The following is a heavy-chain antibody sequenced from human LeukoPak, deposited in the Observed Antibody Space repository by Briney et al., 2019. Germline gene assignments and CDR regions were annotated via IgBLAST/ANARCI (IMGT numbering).Heavy chain of an antibody. D-gene: IGHD3-10*01. J-gene: IGHJ5*02. CDR3: AKDLQLYGSGKGGFDP. V-gene: IGHV3-23*01. CDR1: GFTFSSYA. CDR2: ISGSGGST. Sequence: PGGSLRLSCAASGFTFSSYAMSWVRQAPGKGLEWVSAISGSGGSTYYADSVKGRFTISRDNSKNTLYLQMNSLRAEDTAVYYCAKDLQLYGSGKGGFDPWGQGTLVTVSS.